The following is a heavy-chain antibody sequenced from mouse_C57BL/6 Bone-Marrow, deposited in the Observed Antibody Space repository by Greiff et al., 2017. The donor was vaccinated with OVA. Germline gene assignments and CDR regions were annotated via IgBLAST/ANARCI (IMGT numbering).Heavy chain of an antibody. Sequence: VMLVESGPGLVAPSQSLSITCTVSGFSLTSYAISWVRQPPGKGLEWLGVIWTGGGTNYNSALKSRLSICKDNSKSQVFLKMNSLQTDDTARYYCARMTYYYGSSYWYFDVWGTGTTVTVSS. J-gene: IGHJ1*03. CDR1: GFSLTSYA. D-gene: IGHD1-1*01. CDR2: IWTGGGT. V-gene: IGHV2-9-1*01. CDR3: ARMTYYYGSSYWYFDV.